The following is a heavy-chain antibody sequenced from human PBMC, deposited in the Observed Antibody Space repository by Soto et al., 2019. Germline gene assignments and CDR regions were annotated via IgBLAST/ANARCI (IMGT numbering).Heavy chain of an antibody. Sequence: ASVKVSCKASGYTFTSYAMHWVRQAPGQRLEWMGWINAGTGHTKYSQKFQGRVTITRDTSASTAYMELSGLRSEDTAVYYCAAIIVATKGFDYWGQGTLVTVSS. V-gene: IGHV1-3*01. CDR1: GYTFTSYA. CDR2: INAGTGHT. CDR3: AAIIVATKGFDY. D-gene: IGHD5-12*01. J-gene: IGHJ4*02.